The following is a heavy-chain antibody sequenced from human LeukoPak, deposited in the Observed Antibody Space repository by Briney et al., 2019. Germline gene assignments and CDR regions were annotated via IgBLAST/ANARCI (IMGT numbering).Heavy chain of an antibody. D-gene: IGHD1-26*01. CDR2: INTDGSST. Sequence: GGSLRLSCAASGFTFCSYWMHWVRQAPGKGLLWVSRINTDGSSTNFADSVRGRFTISRDNAKNTLYLQMNSLRAEDTAVYYCTRYLSGTYYGRFDYWGQGTLVTVSS. CDR1: GFTFCSYW. J-gene: IGHJ4*02. V-gene: IGHV3-74*01. CDR3: TRYLSGTYYGRFDY.